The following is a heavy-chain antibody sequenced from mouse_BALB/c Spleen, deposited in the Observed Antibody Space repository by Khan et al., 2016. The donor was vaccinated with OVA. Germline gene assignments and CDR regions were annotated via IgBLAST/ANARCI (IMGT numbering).Heavy chain of an antibody. J-gene: IGHJ1*01. Sequence: EVQLQESGPGLVKPSQTVSLTCTVTGISITTGNYRWSWIRQFPGNKLEWIGNIYYSGTITYNPSLTRRTTITRDTSKSQFFLEMNSLTAEDTATYFCARDYGRLYWYFDVWGAGTTVTVSS. D-gene: IGHD1-1*01. CDR2: IYYSGTI. V-gene: IGHV3-5*02. CDR1: GISITTGNYR. CDR3: ARDYGRLYWYFDV.